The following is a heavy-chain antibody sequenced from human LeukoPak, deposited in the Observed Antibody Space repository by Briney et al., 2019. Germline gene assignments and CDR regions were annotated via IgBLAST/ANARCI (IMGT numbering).Heavy chain of an antibody. V-gene: IGHV4-39*01. Sequence: SETLSLTCTVSGGSISSSSYYWGWIRQPPGKGLEWIGSIYYSGGTYYNPSLKSRVTISVDTSKNQFSLKLSSVTAADTAVYYCARHPLTIFGVVIMRGAYFDYWGQGTLVTVSS. CDR2: IYYSGGT. CDR1: GGSISSSSYY. J-gene: IGHJ4*02. D-gene: IGHD3-3*01. CDR3: ARHPLTIFGVVIMRGAYFDY.